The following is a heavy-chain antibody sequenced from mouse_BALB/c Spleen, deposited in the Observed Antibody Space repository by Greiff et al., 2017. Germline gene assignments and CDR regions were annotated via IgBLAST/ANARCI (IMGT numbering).Heavy chain of an antibody. CDR1: GFSLTGYG. CDR3: ARAGNYVYYAMDY. J-gene: IGHJ4*01. CDR2: IWGDGST. D-gene: IGHD2-1*01. V-gene: IGHV2-6-7*01. Sequence: VKVEESGPGLVAPSQSLSITCTVSGFSLTGYGVNWVRQPPGKGLEWLGMIWGDGSTDYNSALKSRLSISKDNSKSQVFLKMNSLQTDDTARYYCARAGNYVYYAMDYWGQGTSVTVSS.